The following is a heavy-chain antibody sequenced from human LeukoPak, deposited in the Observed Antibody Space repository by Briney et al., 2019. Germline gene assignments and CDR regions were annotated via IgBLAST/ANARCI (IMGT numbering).Heavy chain of an antibody. V-gene: IGHV7-4-1*01. CDR2: INTNTGNP. CDR3: AGIGYNTLDY. D-gene: IGHD3-3*01. CDR1: GYTFIGFY. J-gene: IGHJ4*02. Sequence: ASVKVSCKASGYTFIGFYIHWVRQAPGQGLEWMGWINTNTGNPSYALDFTGRLVLSLDTSVSTANLHLASLKAEDTAVYYCAGIGYNTLDYWGQGTLVTVSS.